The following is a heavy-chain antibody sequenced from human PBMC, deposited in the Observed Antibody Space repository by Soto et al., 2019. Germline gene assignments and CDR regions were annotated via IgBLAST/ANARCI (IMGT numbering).Heavy chain of an antibody. CDR2: LGFDGGGR. J-gene: IGHJ6*02. CDR3: AREPVGPDYAMDV. Sequence: QMQLVESGGGVVQPGTSLRLSCAASGFDFSSYGMHWVRQTPGKGLEWVAVLGFDGGGRYYADSVKGRFTISRDNSKKMLYLQMDSLGAEDTALYYCAREPVGPDYAMDVWGQGTTVTVSS. D-gene: IGHD1-26*01. CDR1: GFDFSSYG. V-gene: IGHV3-33*01.